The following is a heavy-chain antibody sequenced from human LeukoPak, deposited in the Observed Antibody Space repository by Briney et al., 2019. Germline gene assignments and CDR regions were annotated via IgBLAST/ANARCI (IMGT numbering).Heavy chain of an antibody. D-gene: IGHD5-12*01. CDR1: GGSFSGYY. CDR2: INHSGST. Sequence: ASQTLSLTCAVYGGSFSGYYWSWIRQPPGKGLEWIGEINHSGSTNYNPSLKSRVTISVDTSKNQFSLKLSSVTAADTAVYYCARELGNSGYDSEPISGFDYWGQGTLVTVSS. J-gene: IGHJ4*02. V-gene: IGHV4-34*01. CDR3: ARELGNSGYDSEPISGFDY.